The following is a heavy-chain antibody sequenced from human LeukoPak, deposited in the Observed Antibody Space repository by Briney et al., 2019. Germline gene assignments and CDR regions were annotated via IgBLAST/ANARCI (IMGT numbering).Heavy chain of an antibody. CDR3: ARHYKSSHYYMDV. D-gene: IGHD1-1*01. CDR1: GGSISSSSYY. Sequence: SETPSLTCTVSGGSISSSSYYWGWIRQPPGKGLEWIGSICYSGSTYYNPSLKSRVIISVDTSKNQFSLKLSSVTAADTAVYYCARHYKSSHYYMDVWGKGTTVTVSS. CDR2: ICYSGST. J-gene: IGHJ6*03. V-gene: IGHV4-39*01.